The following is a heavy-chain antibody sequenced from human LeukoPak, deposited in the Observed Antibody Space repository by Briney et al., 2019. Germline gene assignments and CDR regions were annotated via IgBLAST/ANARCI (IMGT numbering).Heavy chain of an antibody. CDR1: GYTFSSYY. Sequence: ASVKVSCKASGYTFSSYYMFWVRQAPGQGLEWMGIINPSGGSTSYAQKFQGRVTMTRDMSTSAVYMELSSLRSEDTAVYYCARDRVVGLEYSSSSALDYWGQGTLVTVSS. CDR2: INPSGGST. D-gene: IGHD6-6*01. CDR3: ARDRVVGLEYSSSSALDY. J-gene: IGHJ4*02. V-gene: IGHV1-46*01.